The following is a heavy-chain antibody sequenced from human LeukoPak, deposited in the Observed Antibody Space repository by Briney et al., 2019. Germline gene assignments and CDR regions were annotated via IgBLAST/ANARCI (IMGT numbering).Heavy chain of an antibody. CDR3: ARDGYCSGGSCWFAFDI. CDR2: IIPIFGTA. J-gene: IGHJ3*02. Sequence: GSSVKVSCKASGGTFSSYAISWVRQAPGQGLEWMGGIIPIFGTANYAQKFQGRVTMTRDTSISTAYMELSRLRSDDTAVYYCARDGYCSGGSCWFAFDIWGQGTMVTVS. V-gene: IGHV1-69*05. D-gene: IGHD2-15*01. CDR1: GGTFSSYA.